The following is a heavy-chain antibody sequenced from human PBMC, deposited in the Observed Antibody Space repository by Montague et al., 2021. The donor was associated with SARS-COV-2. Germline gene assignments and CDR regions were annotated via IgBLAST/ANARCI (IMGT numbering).Heavy chain of an antibody. CDR2: INRRGNT. CDR3: ARCGGNILTNYYYYYYYLDV. Sequence: SETLSLTCAVYGGSFSGWYWSWVRQPPGKGLEWIGEINRRGNTIYNPSLKSRVTISEDTSKSQFSLKLSSVTAADTAVYYCARCGGNILTNYYYYYYYLDVWGTGTTVTVSS. D-gene: IGHD4-23*01. J-gene: IGHJ6*03. CDR1: GGSFSGWY. V-gene: IGHV4-34*01.